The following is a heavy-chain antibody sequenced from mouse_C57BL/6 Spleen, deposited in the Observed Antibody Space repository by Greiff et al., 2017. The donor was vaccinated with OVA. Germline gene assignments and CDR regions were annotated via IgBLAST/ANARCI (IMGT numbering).Heavy chain of an antibody. CDR2: IYPRSGNT. CDR3: ARRIYYEYEELYYAMDY. CDR1: GYTFTSYG. D-gene: IGHD2-4*01. V-gene: IGHV1-81*01. J-gene: IGHJ4*01. Sequence: QVQLQQSGAELARPGASVKLSCKASGYTFTSYGIRWVKQRTGQGLEWIGEIYPRSGNTYYNEKFKGKATLTADKSSSTAYMELRSLTSEDSAVYFCARRIYYEYEELYYAMDYWGQGTSVTVSS.